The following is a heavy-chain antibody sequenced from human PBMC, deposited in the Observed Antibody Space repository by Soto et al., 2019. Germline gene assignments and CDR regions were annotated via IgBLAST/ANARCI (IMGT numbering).Heavy chain of an antibody. Sequence: QVQLVQSGAEVKKPGASVKVSCKASGYTFTRSGISWVRQAPGQGPEWMGWISSYNGDTNYAQTFQGRVTMTTDTSTGTAYRELRSRRADDTAVYYCSREGVAPYYYYGMDVWCQGTPVTVSS. V-gene: IGHV1-18*01. J-gene: IGHJ6*02. CDR1: GYTFTRSG. CDR2: ISSYNGDT. D-gene: IGHD5-12*01. CDR3: SREGVAPYYYYGMDV.